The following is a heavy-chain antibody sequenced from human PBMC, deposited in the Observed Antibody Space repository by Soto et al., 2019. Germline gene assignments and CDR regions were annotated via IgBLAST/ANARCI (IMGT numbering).Heavy chain of an antibody. D-gene: IGHD3-22*01. J-gene: IGHJ4*02. CDR2: INHSGST. Sequence: QVQLQQWGAGLLKPSETLSLTCAVYGGSFSGYYWSWIRQPPGKGLEWIGEINHSGSTNYNPSLKRRVPISVETSRILGSRMLGSVTAADTAVYYCARVSYFYDSSGYYYPGGPPRCFDYWGEGTLVIVSS. CDR3: ARVSYFYDSSGYYYPGGPPRCFDY. CDR1: GGSFSGYY. V-gene: IGHV4-34*01.